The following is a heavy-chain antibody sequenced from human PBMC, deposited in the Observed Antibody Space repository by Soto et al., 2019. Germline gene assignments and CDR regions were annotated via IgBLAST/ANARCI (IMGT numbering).Heavy chain of an antibody. Sequence: VQLLESGGGLVQPGGSLRLSCAASGFTFSSYAMSWVRQAPGKGLEWVAVIWYDGSNKYYADSVKGRFTISRDNSKNTLYLQMNSLRAEDTAVYYCARDTVRGGHWYYFDYWGQGTLVTVSS. J-gene: IGHJ4*02. CDR2: IWYDGSNK. CDR3: ARDTVRGGHWYYFDY. CDR1: GFTFSSYA. D-gene: IGHD3-10*01. V-gene: IGHV3-33*08.